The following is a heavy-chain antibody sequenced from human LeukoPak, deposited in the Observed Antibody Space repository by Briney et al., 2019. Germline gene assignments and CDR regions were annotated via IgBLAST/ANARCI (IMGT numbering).Heavy chain of an antibody. Sequence: SETLSLTFIVSGASITTYSWNWLRQSPGKGLEWIGYLSLGGSGTTSYTSSLKSRVTISRDTSKNQFSPKLSSVTAADTAVYYCARHFGGYYYDSSGSPGWFDPWGQGTLVTVSS. V-gene: IGHV4-59*08. CDR3: ARHFGGYYYDSSGSPGWFDP. J-gene: IGHJ5*02. CDR2: LSLGGSGTT. D-gene: IGHD3-22*01. CDR1: GASITTYS.